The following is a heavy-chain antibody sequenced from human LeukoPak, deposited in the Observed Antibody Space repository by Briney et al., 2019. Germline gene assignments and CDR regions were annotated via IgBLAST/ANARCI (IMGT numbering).Heavy chain of an antibody. D-gene: IGHD3-3*01. CDR2: IYYSGST. CDR3: ARHGVVTDYYYYYYMDV. Sequence: SETLSLTCTVSGGSISSSSYYCGWIRQPPGKGLEWIGSIYYSGSTYYNPSLKSRVTISVDTSKNQFSLKLSSVTAADTAVYYCARHGVVTDYYYYYYMDVWGKGTTVTVSS. J-gene: IGHJ6*03. CDR1: GGSISSSSYY. V-gene: IGHV4-39*01.